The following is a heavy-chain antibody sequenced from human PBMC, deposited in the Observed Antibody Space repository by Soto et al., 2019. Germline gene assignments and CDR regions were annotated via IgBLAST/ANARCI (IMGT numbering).Heavy chain of an antibody. CDR2: ISDDGSRA. V-gene: IGHV3-74*01. Sequence: PGGSLRLSCTASGFTFSMYWMHWVRQVPGKGPEWVSRISDDGSRADYADSGKGRFTISRDNAKNTLDLEMHVLRADETAVYYCTRGPRPSSVGTGAFWGQGTPVTVSS. J-gene: IGHJ4*02. D-gene: IGHD3-10*01. CDR1: GFTFSMYW. CDR3: TRGPRPSSVGTGAF.